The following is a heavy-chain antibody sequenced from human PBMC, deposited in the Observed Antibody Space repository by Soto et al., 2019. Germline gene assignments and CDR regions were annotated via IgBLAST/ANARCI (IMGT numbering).Heavy chain of an antibody. Sequence: QVQLQESGPGLVKPSETLSLTCTVSGGSVSSGSYYWSWIRQPPGKGLEWIGYIYYSGSTNYNPSLKSRVTISVDTSKNQFSLKLSSVTAADTAVYYCARYGSGSPDYWGLGTLVTVSS. CDR2: IYYSGST. CDR3: ARYGSGSPDY. J-gene: IGHJ4*02. V-gene: IGHV4-61*01. CDR1: GGSVSSGSYY. D-gene: IGHD3-10*01.